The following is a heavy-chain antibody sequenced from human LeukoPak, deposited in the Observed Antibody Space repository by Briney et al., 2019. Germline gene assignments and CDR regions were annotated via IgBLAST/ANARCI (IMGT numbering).Heavy chain of an antibody. CDR2: VTGSSSNT. CDR3: AKLYREYCFSTNCPNWFDP. D-gene: IGHD2-2*01. V-gene: IGHV3-23*01. CDR1: GFNFSNYA. J-gene: IGHJ5*02. Sequence: GGSLRLSCAASGFNFSNYAMTWVRQAPGKGLEWVSGVTGSSSNTYYADSVKGRFTISRDNSKNTLYLQMNSLRAEDTAVYYCAKLYREYCFSTNCPNWFDPWGQGTLVTVSS.